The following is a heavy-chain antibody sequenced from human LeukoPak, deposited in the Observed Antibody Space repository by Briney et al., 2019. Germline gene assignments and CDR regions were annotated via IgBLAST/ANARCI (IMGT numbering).Heavy chain of an antibody. D-gene: IGHD1-1*01. J-gene: IGHJ6*03. CDR1: GFTFSSFD. Sequence: GGSLRLSCAASGFTFSSFDMHWVRQPTGQGLEWVSTIGTASDTYYPGSVEGRLTLSRDNAKNSLYLQMNSLTAGDTAVYYCARGPPRGKYYYMDVWGKGPRSPSP. V-gene: IGHV3-13*01. CDR2: IGTASDT. CDR3: ARGPPRGKYYYMDV.